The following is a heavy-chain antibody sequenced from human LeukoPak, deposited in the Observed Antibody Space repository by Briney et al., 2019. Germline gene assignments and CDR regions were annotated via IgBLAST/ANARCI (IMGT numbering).Heavy chain of an antibody. J-gene: IGHJ4*02. CDR3: FSSGYQKIDY. V-gene: IGHV5-51*01. Sequence: PGESLKISCQGSGYSFPNYWIGWVRQMPGKGLEWMGIIYPGDSDTRYSPSFQGQVTISADKSISTAYLQWSSLKASDTAMYYCFSSGYQKIDYWGQGTLVTVSS. D-gene: IGHD3-22*01. CDR2: IYPGDSDT. CDR1: GYSFPNYW.